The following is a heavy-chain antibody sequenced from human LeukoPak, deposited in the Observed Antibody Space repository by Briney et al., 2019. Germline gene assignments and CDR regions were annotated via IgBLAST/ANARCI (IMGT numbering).Heavy chain of an antibody. CDR3: ARGSRSSSWFGA. CDR1: GYTFTSYD. V-gene: IGHV1-8*01. Sequence: ASVKVSRKASGYTFTSYDINWVRQATGQGLEWMGWMNPNSGNTGYAQKFQGRVTMTRNTSISTAYMELSSLRSEDTAVYYWARGSRSSSWFGAWGQGTLVTVSS. J-gene: IGHJ5*02. D-gene: IGHD6-13*01. CDR2: MNPNSGNT.